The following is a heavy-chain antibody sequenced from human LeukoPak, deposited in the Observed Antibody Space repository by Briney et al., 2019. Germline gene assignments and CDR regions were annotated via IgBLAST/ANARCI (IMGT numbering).Heavy chain of an antibody. V-gene: IGHV1-8*01. J-gene: IGHJ2*01. D-gene: IGHD6-19*01. CDR1: GYTFTSYD. CDR3: AKDPYSSGRDLWYFDL. Sequence: GSVKVSCKASGYTFTSYDINWVRQATGQGLEWMGWMNPNSGNTGYAQKFQGRVTMTRNTSISTAYMELSSLRAEDTALYYCAKDPYSSGRDLWYFDLWGRGTLVTVSS. CDR2: MNPNSGNT.